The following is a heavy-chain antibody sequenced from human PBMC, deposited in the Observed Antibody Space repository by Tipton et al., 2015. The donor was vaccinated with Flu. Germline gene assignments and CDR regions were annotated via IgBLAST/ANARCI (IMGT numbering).Heavy chain of an antibody. CDR3: ARSTSTVARPFDS. J-gene: IGHJ4*02. Sequence: SLRLSCAASGFTFSTYGMHWVRQVPGKGLECLAVVWYDGSNKNYADSVKGRFTISSDNSKNTLYLQMNSLKAEDTAIYYCARSTSTVARPFDSWGQGTLVIVSS. V-gene: IGHV3-33*01. CDR2: VWYDGSNK. CDR1: GFTFSTYG. D-gene: IGHD6-6*01.